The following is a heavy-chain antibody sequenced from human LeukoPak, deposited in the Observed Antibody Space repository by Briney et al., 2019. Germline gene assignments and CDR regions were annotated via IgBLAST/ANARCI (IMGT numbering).Heavy chain of an antibody. CDR3: ASNGVGSGRSKDFDY. J-gene: IGHJ4*02. Sequence: SVKVSCKASGYTFTSYDINWVRQAPGQGLEWMGGIIPIFGTANYAQKFQGRVTITADESTSTVYMDLSSLRSKDTAVYYCASNGVGSGRSKDFDYWGQGTLVTVSS. CDR2: IIPIFGTA. V-gene: IGHV1-69*13. CDR1: GYTFTSYD. D-gene: IGHD3-10*01.